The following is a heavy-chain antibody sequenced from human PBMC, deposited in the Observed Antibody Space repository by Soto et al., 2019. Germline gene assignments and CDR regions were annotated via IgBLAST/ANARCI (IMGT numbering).Heavy chain of an antibody. CDR3: ARQDPYGSGSYPFDY. CDR2: IYYSGSI. V-gene: IGHV4-59*08. CDR1: GGSISSYY. Sequence: PSETLPLTCTVSGGSISSYYWSWIRQPPGKGLEWIGYIYYSGSINYNPSLKSRVTISVDTSKNQFSLKLSSVTAADTAVYYCARQDPYGSGSYPFDYWGQGTLVTVSS. D-gene: IGHD3-10*01. J-gene: IGHJ4*02.